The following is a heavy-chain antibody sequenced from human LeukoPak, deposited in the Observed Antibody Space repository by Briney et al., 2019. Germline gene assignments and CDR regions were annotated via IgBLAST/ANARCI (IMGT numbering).Heavy chain of an antibody. Sequence: ASVMVSCKASGYRFTGYYLHWLRQAAGQGVAGMGWINPDVGETHSAQKFLGRVTMTGDTSITTAYMELSDLRSDDTAVYYCARDPPISGRWVFDIWGQGTVVTVSS. CDR3: ARDPPISGRWVFDI. CDR1: GYRFTGYY. V-gene: IGHV1-2*02. D-gene: IGHD3-9*01. CDR2: INPDVGET. J-gene: IGHJ3*02.